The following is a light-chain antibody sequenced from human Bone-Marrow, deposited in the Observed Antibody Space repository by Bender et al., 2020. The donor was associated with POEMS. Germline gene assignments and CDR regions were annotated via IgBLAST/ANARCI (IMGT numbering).Light chain of an antibody. CDR3: QTWDTGIHVV. V-gene: IGLV4-69*01. Sequence: QLVLTQSPSASASLGASVKLTCTLSSGHSSYAIAWHQQQPERGPRYLMKINSDGSHTKGDGIPDRFSGSSSGAERYLTISSLQSEDEADYHCQTWDTGIHVVFGGGTKLTVL. CDR1: SGHSSYA. CDR2: INSDGSH. J-gene: IGLJ2*01.